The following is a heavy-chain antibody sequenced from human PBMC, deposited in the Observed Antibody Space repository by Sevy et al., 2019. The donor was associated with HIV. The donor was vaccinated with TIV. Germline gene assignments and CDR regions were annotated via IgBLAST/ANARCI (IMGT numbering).Heavy chain of an antibody. J-gene: IGHJ4*02. V-gene: IGHV3-48*02. Sequence: GGSLRLSCAASGFTFSSYSMNWVRQAPGKGLEWVSYISSSSTTIYYADSVRGRFTISRDNANNSLHLQMNSLRDEDTAVYYCARGYNGYDVGPLDYWGQGTLVTVSS. CDR2: ISSSSTTI. D-gene: IGHD5-12*01. CDR1: GFTFSSYS. CDR3: ARGYNGYDVGPLDY.